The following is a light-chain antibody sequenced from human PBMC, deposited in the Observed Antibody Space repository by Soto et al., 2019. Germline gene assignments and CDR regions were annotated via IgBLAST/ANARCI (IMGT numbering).Light chain of an antibody. Sequence: IQLTQSPSSLSASVGDRVTITCRASQGISSYLAWYQQKPGKAPKLLIYAASSLQSGVPSRFSGSGSGTDFTLTISSLQPEDFATYYCQQSYSTPPWTFGQGTKV. V-gene: IGKV1-39*01. CDR1: QGISSY. J-gene: IGKJ1*01. CDR2: AAS. CDR3: QQSYSTPPWT.